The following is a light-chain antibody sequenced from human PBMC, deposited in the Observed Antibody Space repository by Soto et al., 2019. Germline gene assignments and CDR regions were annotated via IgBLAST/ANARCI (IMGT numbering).Light chain of an antibody. Sequence: QSALTQPASVSGSPGQSITISCTGTSSDVGGYNYVSWYQQHPGKAPQLMIYEVSNRPSGVSNRFSGSKSGNTASLTISGLQAEDEADYYCTSYASSGTHVFGGGTKLTVL. J-gene: IGLJ3*02. CDR2: EVS. CDR1: SSDVGGYNY. V-gene: IGLV2-14*01. CDR3: TSYASSGTHV.